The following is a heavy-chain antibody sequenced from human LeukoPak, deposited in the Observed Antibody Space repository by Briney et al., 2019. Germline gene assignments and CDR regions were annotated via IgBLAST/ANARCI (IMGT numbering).Heavy chain of an antibody. J-gene: IGHJ4*02. CDR1: GFTFSSYA. V-gene: IGHV3-23*01. CDR3: AKDRDATIFGVVISRHFDY. Sequence: GGSLRLSCAASGFTFSSYAMSWVRQAPGKGLEWVSAISGSGGSTYYADSVKGRFTISRDNSKNTLYLQMNSLRAEDTAVYYCAKDRDATIFGVVISRHFDYWGQGTLVTVSS. CDR2: ISGSGGST. D-gene: IGHD3-3*01.